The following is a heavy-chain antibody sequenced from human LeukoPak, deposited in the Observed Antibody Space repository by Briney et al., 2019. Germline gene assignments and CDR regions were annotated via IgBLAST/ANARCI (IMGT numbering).Heavy chain of an antibody. CDR1: GGSFSGYY. J-gene: IGHJ4*02. CDR3: ARRRY. CDR2: INHSGST. V-gene: IGHV4-34*01. Sequence: SETLSLTCAVYGGSFSGYYWSWIRQPPGKGLEWVGEINHSGSTNYNPSLKSRVTISVDTSKNQFSLKLSSVTAADTAVYYCARRRYWGQGTLVTVSS.